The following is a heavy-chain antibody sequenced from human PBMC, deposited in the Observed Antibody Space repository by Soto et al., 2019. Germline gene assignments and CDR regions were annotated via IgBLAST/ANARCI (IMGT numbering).Heavy chain of an antibody. Sequence: GESLRLSCSASVFTFSIYGMHWVRQAPGKGLEWVAVISYDGNNKYYADSVKGRFTISRDNSKNTWFLQMNSLRAEDTAVYYCVNYHLHTPPTFPSDCGQGNHVIVSA. CDR2: ISYDGNNK. D-gene: IGHD1-1*01. CDR3: VNYHLHTPPTFPSD. J-gene: IGHJ1*01. V-gene: IGHV3-30*03. CDR1: VFTFSIYG.